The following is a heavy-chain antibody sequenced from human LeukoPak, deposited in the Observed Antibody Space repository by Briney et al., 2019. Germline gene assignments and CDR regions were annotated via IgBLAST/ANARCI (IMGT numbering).Heavy chain of an antibody. CDR2: INWNGGST. V-gene: IGHV3-20*04. Sequence: PGGSLRLSCAASGFTFDDYGMSWVRQAPGKGLEWVSGINWNGGSTGYAHSVKGRFTISRDSAKNSLYLQMNSLRAEDTALYYCARGLAYYYDSSGYYYESYFDYWGQGTLVTVSS. J-gene: IGHJ4*02. D-gene: IGHD3-22*01. CDR3: ARGLAYYYDSSGYYYESYFDY. CDR1: GFTFDDYG.